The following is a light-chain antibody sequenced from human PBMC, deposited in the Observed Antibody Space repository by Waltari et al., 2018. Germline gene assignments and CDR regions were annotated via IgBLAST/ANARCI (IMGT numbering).Light chain of an antibody. V-gene: IGKV2D-29*02. J-gene: IGKJ1*01. CDR2: KVT. CDR3: MQSTKDPRT. Sequence: DIVMTQTPLSLPVTPGEPASISCRSSQSLLHSNGNTYLNWYLQKPGQSPRLLIYKVTNRESGGPDRFSGSGSGTDFTLKISRVEPEDVGVYYCMQSTKDPRTFGQGTKVEIK. CDR1: QSLLHSNGNTY.